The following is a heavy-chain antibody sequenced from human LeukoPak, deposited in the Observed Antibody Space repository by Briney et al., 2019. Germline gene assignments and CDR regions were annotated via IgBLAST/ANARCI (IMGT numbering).Heavy chain of an antibody. CDR2: FDPEDAET. J-gene: IGHJ4*02. D-gene: IGHD1-26*01. V-gene: IGHV1-24*01. Sequence: ASVKVSCKVSGYTLTELSMHWMRQAPGKGLEWMGGFDPEDAETIYTQKFQGRVTMTEDTSTDTAYMELSSLRSEDTAVYYCATGGGGSYSYWGQGTLVTVSS. CDR3: ATGGGGSYSY. CDR1: GYTLTELS.